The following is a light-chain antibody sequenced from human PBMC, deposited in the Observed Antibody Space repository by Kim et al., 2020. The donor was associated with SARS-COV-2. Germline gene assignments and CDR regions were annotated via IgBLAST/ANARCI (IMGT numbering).Light chain of an antibody. CDR1: GSNVGAGYD. CDR2: GNN. J-gene: IGLJ2*01. V-gene: IGLV1-40*01. CDR3: QSYDSSLNGPV. Sequence: QSVLTQPPSVSGAPGQRVTISCTGSGSNVGAGYDVHWYLQLPGTAPKLLIYGNNNRPSGVPDRFSGSKSGTSASLAVTGLQAEDEADYYCQSYDSSLNGPVFGGGTQLTVL.